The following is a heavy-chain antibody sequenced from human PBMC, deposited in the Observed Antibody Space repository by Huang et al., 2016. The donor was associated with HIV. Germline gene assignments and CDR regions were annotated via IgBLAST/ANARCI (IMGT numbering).Heavy chain of an antibody. Sequence: EVQLVQSGPEVNKPGESLKISCRDSGYSFPNYWIGWVRQRPGKGLEWMAIISPGDSDAAYNPSFRGQVTISADKSINTAHLQWDSLKTSDSAIYYCARRGFNTGSSPDSWGQGTLVTVSS. D-gene: IGHD1-26*01. V-gene: IGHV5-51*01. CDR2: ISPGDSDA. CDR1: GYSFPNYW. CDR3: ARRGFNTGSSPDS. J-gene: IGHJ4*02.